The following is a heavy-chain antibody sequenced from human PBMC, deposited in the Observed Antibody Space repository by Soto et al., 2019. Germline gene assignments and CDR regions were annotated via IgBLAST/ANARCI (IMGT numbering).Heavy chain of an antibody. Sequence: ASVKVSCKASGYTFASYAISWMRQAPGQGLEWMGWISAYNGNTNYAQKLQGRVTMTTDTSTSTAYMELRSLRSGDTAVYYCARDPQPPDYWGQGTLVTVSS. V-gene: IGHV1-18*01. CDR1: GYTFASYA. CDR2: ISAYNGNT. CDR3: ARDPQPPDY. J-gene: IGHJ4*02.